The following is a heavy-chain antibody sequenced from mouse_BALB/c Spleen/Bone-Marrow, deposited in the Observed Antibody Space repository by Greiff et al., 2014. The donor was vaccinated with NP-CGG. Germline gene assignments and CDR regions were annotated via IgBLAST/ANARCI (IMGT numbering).Heavy chain of an antibody. D-gene: IGHD1-1*01. J-gene: IGHJ2*01. V-gene: IGHV14-3*02. Sequence: VQLQQSGAEIVKPGASVKSSCTTSGFNIEDSYIYWMKQRPEQGLEWIGRIDPANGNTKYDPKFQGKATITVDTSSATAYLQLSSLTSEDTAVYCCARNYGSSLDYWGQGTTLTVSS. CDR2: IDPANGNT. CDR3: ARNYGSSLDY. CDR1: GFNIEDSY.